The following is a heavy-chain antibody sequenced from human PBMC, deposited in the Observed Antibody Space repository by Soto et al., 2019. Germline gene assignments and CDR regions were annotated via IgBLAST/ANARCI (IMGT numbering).Heavy chain of an antibody. V-gene: IGHV1-18*04. D-gene: IGHD6-13*01. J-gene: IGHJ6*02. CDR3: ARRWDPGSNSWYDYGMDV. Sequence: QVQLVQSGAEVKKPGASVKVSCKASGYTFTSYGISWVRQAPGQGLEWMGWISAYNGNTNYAQKLQGRVTMTTDTSTSTAYMEPRSLRCYDTAVEYWARRWDPGSNSWYDYGMDVWGQGTTVTVSS. CDR2: ISAYNGNT. CDR1: GYTFTSYG.